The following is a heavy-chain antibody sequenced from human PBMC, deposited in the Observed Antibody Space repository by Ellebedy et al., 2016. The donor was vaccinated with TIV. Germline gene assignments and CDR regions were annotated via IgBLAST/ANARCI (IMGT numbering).Heavy chain of an antibody. J-gene: IGHJ4*02. D-gene: IGHD2-15*01. V-gene: IGHV4-59*01. CDR1: GGSISSYY. CDR2: VYYNRSS. CDR3: VRQWGCRGGSCYSTFDY. Sequence: MPSETLSLTCTVSGGSISSYYWSWIRQPPGKGLEWIGYVYYNRSSNSNPSLKSRVTILADASKNQFSLKLSSVTAADTAVYYCVRQWGCRGGSCYSTFDYWGQGTLVTVSS.